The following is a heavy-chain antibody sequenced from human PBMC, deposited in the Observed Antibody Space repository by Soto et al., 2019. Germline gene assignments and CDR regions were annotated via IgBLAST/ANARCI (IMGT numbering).Heavy chain of an antibody. CDR3: ARDYSSTMYWTYNWFDP. J-gene: IGHJ5*02. D-gene: IGHD6-13*01. CDR1: GGSFSGYY. Sequence: QVQLQQWGAGLLKPSETLSLTCAVYGGSFSGYYWSWIRQPPGKGLEWIGEINHSGSTNYNPSLKSRVTISVDTSKNQFSLKLSSVTAADTAVYYCARDYSSTMYWTYNWFDPWGQGTLVTVSS. CDR2: INHSGST. V-gene: IGHV4-34*01.